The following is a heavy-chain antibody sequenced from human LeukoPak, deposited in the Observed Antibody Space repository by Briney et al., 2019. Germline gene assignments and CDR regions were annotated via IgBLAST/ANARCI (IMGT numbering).Heavy chain of an antibody. Sequence: SETLSLTCTVSGYSISSGYYWGWIRQPPGKGLGWIGSIYHSGSTYYNPSLKSRVTISVDTSKNQFSLKLSSVTAADTAVYYCARDFYDILTGYQTSNWFDPWGQGTLVTVSS. CDR2: IYHSGST. CDR1: GYSISSGYY. J-gene: IGHJ5*02. D-gene: IGHD3-9*01. V-gene: IGHV4-38-2*02. CDR3: ARDFYDILTGYQTSNWFDP.